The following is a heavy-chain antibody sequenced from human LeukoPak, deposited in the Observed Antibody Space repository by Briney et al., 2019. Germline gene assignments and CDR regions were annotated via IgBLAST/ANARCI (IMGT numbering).Heavy chain of an antibody. CDR1: GYTFTSNG. J-gene: IGHJ4*02. CDR3: ARGKLIAAAGIWELVFDY. D-gene: IGHD6-13*01. V-gene: IGHV1-18*01. CDR2: ISAYNGNT. Sequence: ASVKVSCKASGYTFTSNGITWVRQAPRQGLEWMGWISAYNGNTNYAQKLQGRVTMTTDTSTSTAYMELRSLRSDDTAVYYCARGKLIAAAGIWELVFDYWGQGTLVTVSS.